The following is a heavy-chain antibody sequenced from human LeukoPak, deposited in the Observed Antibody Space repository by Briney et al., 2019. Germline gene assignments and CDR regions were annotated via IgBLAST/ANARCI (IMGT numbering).Heavy chain of an antibody. D-gene: IGHD6-6*01. J-gene: IGHJ4*02. CDR3: ARDSIAARPGFDY. CDR2: INPNSGGT. V-gene: IGHV1-2*02. Sequence: ASVKVSCKASGYTFTGNYMHWVRQAPGQGLEWMGWINPNSGGTNYAQKFQGRVTMTRDTSISTAYMELSRLRSDDTAVYYCARDSIAARPGFDYWGQGTLVTVSS. CDR1: GYTFTGNY.